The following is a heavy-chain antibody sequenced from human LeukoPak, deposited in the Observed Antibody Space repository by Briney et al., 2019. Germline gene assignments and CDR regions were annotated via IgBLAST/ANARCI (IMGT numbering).Heavy chain of an antibody. V-gene: IGHV4-4*07. CDR1: GGSISSYY. CDR3: ASSLMIVPNALDI. J-gene: IGHJ3*02. D-gene: IGHD3-22*01. Sequence: SETLSLTCTVSGGSISSYYWSWIRQPAGKGLEWIGRIYTSGSTNYNPSLKSRVTMSVDTSKHQFSLKLSSVTAADTAVYYCASSLMIVPNALDIWGQGTMVTVSS. CDR2: IYTSGST.